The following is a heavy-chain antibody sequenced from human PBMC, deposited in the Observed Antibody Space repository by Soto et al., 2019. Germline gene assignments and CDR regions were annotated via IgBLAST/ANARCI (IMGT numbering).Heavy chain of an antibody. CDR2: ISSSSSYT. CDR3: ARDGWELELHNRGNYYYGMDV. J-gene: IGHJ6*02. CDR1: GFAFSDYY. Sequence: LRLSCAASGFAFSDYYMSWTRQAPGKGLEWVSYISSSSSYTNYADSVKGRFTISRDNAKNSLYLQMNSLRAEDTAVYYCARDGWELELHNRGNYYYGMDVWGQGTTVTVSS. V-gene: IGHV3-11*06. D-gene: IGHD1-7*01.